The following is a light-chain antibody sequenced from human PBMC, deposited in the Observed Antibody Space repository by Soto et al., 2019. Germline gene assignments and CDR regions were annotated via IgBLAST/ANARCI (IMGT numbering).Light chain of an antibody. J-gene: IGKJ4*01. CDR1: QSVSSSS. Sequence: EIVLTQSPGTLSLSPGERATLLCRASQSVSSSSLAWYQQTPGQAPRLLIYGASSRAAGIPDRFSGSGSGTDFTLKISRVEAEDVGVYFCAQGLQIPLTFGGGTKVDIK. V-gene: IGKV3-20*01. CDR2: GAS. CDR3: AQGLQIPLT.